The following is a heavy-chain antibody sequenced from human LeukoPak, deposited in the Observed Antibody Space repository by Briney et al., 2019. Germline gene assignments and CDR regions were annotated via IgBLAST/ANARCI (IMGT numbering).Heavy chain of an antibody. Sequence: SETLSLTCTVSGGSISSSSYYWGWLRQPPGKGLEWIGSFYYSGNTYYNPSLKSRVTISVDTSKNQFSLKLSSVTAADTAVYYCARAPRPANDYGDYYYYYGMDVWGQGTTVTVSS. CDR3: ARAPRPANDYGDYYYYYGMDV. J-gene: IGHJ6*02. D-gene: IGHD4-17*01. V-gene: IGHV4-39*01. CDR2: FYYSGNT. CDR1: GGSISSSSYY.